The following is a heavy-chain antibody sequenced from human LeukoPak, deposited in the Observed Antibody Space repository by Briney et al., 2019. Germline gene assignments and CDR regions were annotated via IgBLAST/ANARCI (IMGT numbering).Heavy chain of an antibody. CDR2: SYYSGST. J-gene: IGHJ4*02. D-gene: IGHD3-22*01. CDR3: ARDLYYYDSSGYYGYYFDY. V-gene: IGHV4-39*02. CDR1: GGSISGSDYY. Sequence: SETLSLICTVSGGSISGSDYYWDWIRQPPGKGLEWIGSSYYSGSTYYNPSLKSRVTISVDTSKNQFSLRLSFVTAADTAVYYCARDLYYYDSSGYYGYYFDYWGQGTLVTVSS.